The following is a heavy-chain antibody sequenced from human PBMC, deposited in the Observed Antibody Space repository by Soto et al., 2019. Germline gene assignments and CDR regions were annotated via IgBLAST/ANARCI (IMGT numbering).Heavy chain of an antibody. V-gene: IGHV1-45*02. Sequence: GASMKVSWKASGYTFTVYYMHWVRQAPGQALEWMGWITPNSGDVHYAQKFQERVTITRDRSINTAYMQMSSLRSEDTAMYFCASGGAGSGPFTWELPDHWGQGTLVTVSS. J-gene: IGHJ4*02. CDR1: GYTFTVYY. D-gene: IGHD1-26*01. CDR3: ASGGAGSGPFTWELPDH. CDR2: ITPNSGDV.